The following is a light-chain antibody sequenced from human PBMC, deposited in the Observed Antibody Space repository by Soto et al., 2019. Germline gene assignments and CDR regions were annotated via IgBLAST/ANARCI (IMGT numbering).Light chain of an antibody. CDR2: GAS. CDR1: QSVSSN. V-gene: IGKV3-15*01. Sequence: EIVMTQSPATLSVSPGERGTLSCRASQSVSSNLAWYQQKPGQAPRLLIYGASTRATGIPARFSCSRSGTEFTLTISSLQSEDCAVSYCQQYNNWRWTFGQGTKVEIK. CDR3: QQYNNWRWT. J-gene: IGKJ1*01.